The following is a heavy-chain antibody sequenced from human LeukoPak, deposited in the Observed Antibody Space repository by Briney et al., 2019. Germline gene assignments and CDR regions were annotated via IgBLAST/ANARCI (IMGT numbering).Heavy chain of an antibody. V-gene: IGHV4-34*01. J-gene: IGHJ4*02. CDR2: INHSGST. CDR3: ARSYSSSWYPNHDD. CDR1: GGSFSCYY. Sequence: KPSETLSLTCAVYGGSFSCYYWSWIRQPPGNGREWFGEINHSGSTNYNPSLKSRVTISVDTSKNQFSLKLSSVTAADTAVYYCARSYSSSWYPNHDDWGQGTLVTVSS. D-gene: IGHD6-13*01.